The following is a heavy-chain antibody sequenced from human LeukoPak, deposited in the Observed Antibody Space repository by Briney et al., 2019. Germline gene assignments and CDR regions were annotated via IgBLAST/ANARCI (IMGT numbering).Heavy chain of an antibody. CDR2: IIPILGIA. CDR3: ARDLAASTYYYEVVYFDY. V-gene: IGHV1-69*04. J-gene: IGHJ4*02. D-gene: IGHD3-22*01. CDR1: GGTFSSYA. Sequence: SVKVSCKASGGTFSSYAISWVRQAPGQGLEWMGRIIPILGIANYAQKFQGRVTITADKSTSTAYMELSSLRSEDTAVYYCARDLAASTYYYEVVYFDYWGQGTLVTVSS.